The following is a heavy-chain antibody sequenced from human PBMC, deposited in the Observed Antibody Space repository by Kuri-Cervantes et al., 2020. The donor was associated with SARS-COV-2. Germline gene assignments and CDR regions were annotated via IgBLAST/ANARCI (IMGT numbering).Heavy chain of an antibody. CDR3: TRSCTYARCSEYFQH. V-gene: IGHV3-33*01. Sequence: GGSLRLSCAASGFTFSSYGMHWVRQAPGKGLEWVAVIWYDGSNKYYADSVKGRFTISRDNSKNTLYLQMNSLRAEDTAVYYCTRSCTYARCSEYFQHWGQGTLVTVSS. CDR2: IWYDGSNK. CDR1: GFTFSSYG. J-gene: IGHJ1*01. D-gene: IGHD2-8*01.